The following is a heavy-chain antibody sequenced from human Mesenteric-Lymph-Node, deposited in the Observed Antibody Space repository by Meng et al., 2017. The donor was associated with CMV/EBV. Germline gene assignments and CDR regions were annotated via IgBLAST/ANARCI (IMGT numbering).Heavy chain of an antibody. CDR3: ARYCSSTSCYQGAFDI. Sequence: SETLSLTCTVSGGSNSSSSYYWGWIRQPPGKGLEWIGSIYYSGSTYYNPSLKSRVTISVDTSKNQFSLKLSSVTAADTAVYYCARYCSSTSCYQGAFDIWGQGTMVTVSS. CDR1: GGSNSSSSYY. CDR2: IYYSGST. J-gene: IGHJ3*02. V-gene: IGHV4-39*07. D-gene: IGHD2-2*01.